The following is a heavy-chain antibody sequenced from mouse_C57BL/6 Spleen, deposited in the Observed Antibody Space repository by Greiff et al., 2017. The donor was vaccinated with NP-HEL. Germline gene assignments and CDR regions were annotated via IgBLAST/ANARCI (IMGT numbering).Heavy chain of an antibody. CDR3: AREGGYPYYFDY. D-gene: IGHD2-2*01. J-gene: IGHJ2*01. Sequence: EVKVEESGGGLVKPGGSLKLSCAASGFTFSDYGMHWVRQAPEKGLEWVAYISSGSSTIYYADTVKGRFTISRDNAKNTLFLQMTSLRSEDTAMYYCAREGGYPYYFDYWGQGTTLTVSS. CDR1: GFTFSDYG. V-gene: IGHV5-17*01. CDR2: ISSGSSTI.